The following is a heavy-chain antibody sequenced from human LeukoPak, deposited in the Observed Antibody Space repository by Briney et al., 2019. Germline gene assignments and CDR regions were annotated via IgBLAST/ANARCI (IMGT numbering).Heavy chain of an antibody. D-gene: IGHD3-22*01. CDR3: AKAYDSSGGGY. Sequence: GGSLRLSCAASGFTFSSYAMSWVRQAPGKGLEWVSAISGSGGSTYYADSVKGRFTIFRDNSKNTLYLQMNSLRAEDTAVYYCAKAYDSSGGGYWGQGTLVTVSS. V-gene: IGHV3-23*01. CDR2: ISGSGGST. CDR1: GFTFSSYA. J-gene: IGHJ4*02.